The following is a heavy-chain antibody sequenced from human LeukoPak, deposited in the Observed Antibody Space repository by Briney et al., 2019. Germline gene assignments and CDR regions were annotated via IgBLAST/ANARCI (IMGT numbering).Heavy chain of an antibody. CDR1: GFTFSSYS. V-gene: IGHV3-48*01. J-gene: IGHJ4*02. CDR2: ISSRSSTI. CDR3: ARDPGHCTNGVCYYFDY. Sequence: GESLRLSCAASGFTFSSYSMNWVRQAPGKGLEWVSYISSRSSTIYYADSVKGRFTISRDNAKNSLFLQLNSLRAEDTAVYYCARDPGHCTNGVCYYFDYWGQGTLVTVSS. D-gene: IGHD2-8*01.